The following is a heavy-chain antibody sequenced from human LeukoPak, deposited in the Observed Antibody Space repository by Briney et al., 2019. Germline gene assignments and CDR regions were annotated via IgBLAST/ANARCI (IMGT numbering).Heavy chain of an antibody. D-gene: IGHD5-18*01. CDR3: VRDRQPEIQLWLPEGPVDP. V-gene: IGHV1-18*01. Sequence: ASVTVSCTASGYTFTSEGISWVRRAPGQGREGRGWISAYIGDRNYAQKLQGRVTMSTETATSTGDMYVRSLRSVDAAVSYFVRDRQPEIQLWLPEGPVDPWAQGTLVTVSS. J-gene: IGHJ5*02. CDR1: GYTFTSEG. CDR2: ISAYIGDR.